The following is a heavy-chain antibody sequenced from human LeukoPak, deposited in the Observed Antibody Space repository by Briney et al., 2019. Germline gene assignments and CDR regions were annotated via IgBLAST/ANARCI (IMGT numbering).Heavy chain of an antibody. CDR1: GFIFRNYA. CDR2: ITGSGDTT. CDR3: AKWGDYDILTGYYVSDF. J-gene: IGHJ4*02. Sequence: GGSLRLSCAASGFIFRNYAMSWVRQAPGKGLEWVSAITGSGDTTYYADSMKGRLTISRDNSKNTLYVEMNTLRAEDTAVYYCAKWGDYDILTGYYVSDFWGQGTLVTVSS. D-gene: IGHD3-9*01. V-gene: IGHV3-23*01.